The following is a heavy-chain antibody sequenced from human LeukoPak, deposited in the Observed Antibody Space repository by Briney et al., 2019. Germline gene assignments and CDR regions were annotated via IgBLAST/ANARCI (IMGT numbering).Heavy chain of an antibody. D-gene: IGHD6-19*01. CDR1: GGSISSYY. CDR2: IYYSGST. J-gene: IGHJ5*02. Sequence: SETLSLTCPVSGGSISSYYWSWIRQPPGKGLEWLGYIYYSGSTNYNPSLKSRVTISVDTSKNQFSLKLSSVTAADTAVYYCARDNIAVAKRVNWFDPWGQGTLVTVSS. V-gene: IGHV4-59*01. CDR3: ARDNIAVAKRVNWFDP.